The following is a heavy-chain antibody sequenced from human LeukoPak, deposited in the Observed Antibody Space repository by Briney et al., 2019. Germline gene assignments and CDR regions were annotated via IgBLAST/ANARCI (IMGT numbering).Heavy chain of an antibody. CDR3: ARGDIVVVPAAMPFDY. V-gene: IGHV3-7*01. D-gene: IGHD2-2*01. CDR2: IKHDGSEK. J-gene: IGHJ4*02. CDR1: GFIFTGYF. Sequence: GGSLRLSCAASGFIFTGYFMSWVRQAPGKGLEWVASIKHDGSEKYYVDSVKGRFTISRDNAKNSLYLQMNSLRAEDTAMYYCARGDIVVVPAAMPFDYWGQGTLVTVSS.